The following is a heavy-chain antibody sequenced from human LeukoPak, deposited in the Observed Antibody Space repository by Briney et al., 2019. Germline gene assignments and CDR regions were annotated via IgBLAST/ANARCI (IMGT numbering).Heavy chain of an antibody. CDR1: GDSISSVTYY. CDR3: ARDTNNLAGFDY. D-gene: IGHD5-24*01. CDR2: INHSGST. V-gene: IGHV4-39*07. Sequence: PSETLSLTCTVSGDSISSVTYYWGWIRQPPGKGLEWIGEINHSGSTNYNPSLKSRVTISVDTSKNQFSLKLSSVTAADTAVYYCARDTNNLAGFDYWGQGTLVTVSS. J-gene: IGHJ4*02.